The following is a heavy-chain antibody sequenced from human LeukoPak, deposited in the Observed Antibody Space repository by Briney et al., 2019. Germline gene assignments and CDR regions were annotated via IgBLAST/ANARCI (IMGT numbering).Heavy chain of an antibody. CDR3: AKDSRCPNDAFDI. CDR1: GLTLASYP. J-gene: IGHJ3*02. V-gene: IGHV3-23*01. Sequence: PGGSLRLSCAASGLTLASYPMSWVRPAPGKGLEWLSALNSGGGDETYYADSVKGRFTISRDNSKNTLYLQMNSLRAEDTALYYCAKDSRCPNDAFDIWGQGTMVTVSS. CDR2: LNSGGGDET. D-gene: IGHD2-15*01.